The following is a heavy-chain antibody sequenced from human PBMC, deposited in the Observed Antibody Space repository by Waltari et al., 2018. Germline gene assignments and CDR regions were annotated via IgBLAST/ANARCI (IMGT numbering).Heavy chain of an antibody. CDR1: GGTFSSYA. V-gene: IGHV1-69*05. Sequence: QVQLVQSGAEVKKPGSSVKVSCKASGGTFSSYAISWVRQAPGQGLEWMGGIIPIFGTANYAQKFQGRVTITTDESTSTAYMELSSLRSEDTAVYYCARVVQGVIMGGYDAFDIWGQGTMVTVSS. D-gene: IGHD3-10*01. J-gene: IGHJ3*02. CDR3: ARVVQGVIMGGYDAFDI. CDR2: IIPIFGTA.